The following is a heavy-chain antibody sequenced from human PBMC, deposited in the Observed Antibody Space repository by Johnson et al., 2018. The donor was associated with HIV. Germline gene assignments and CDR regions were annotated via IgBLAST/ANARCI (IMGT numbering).Heavy chain of an antibody. Sequence: VQLVESGGGVVQPGRSLRLSCAASGFTFSRYAMHWVHQAPGKGLEWVTVISYDGSNKYYADSVKGRFTISRDNSKTTLYLQLNSLRAEDTAVYYCARVGRNLRWFDALDIWGQGTMVTVSS. J-gene: IGHJ3*02. CDR2: ISYDGSNK. V-gene: IGHV3-30-3*01. D-gene: IGHD4-23*01. CDR3: ARVGRNLRWFDALDI. CDR1: GFTFSRYA.